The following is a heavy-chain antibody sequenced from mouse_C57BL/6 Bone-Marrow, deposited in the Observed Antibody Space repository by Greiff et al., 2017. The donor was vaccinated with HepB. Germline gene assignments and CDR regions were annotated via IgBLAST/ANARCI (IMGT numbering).Heavy chain of an antibody. CDR1: GFTFSSYT. Sequence: EVQGVESGGGLVKPGGSLKLSCAASGFTFSSYTMSWVRQTPEKRLEWVATISGGGGNTYYPDSVKGRFTISRDNAKNTLYLQMSSLRSEDTALYYCARHQGRAWFAYGGQGTLVTVSA. D-gene: IGHD3-2*02. CDR2: ISGGGGNT. J-gene: IGHJ3*01. CDR3: ARHQGRAWFAY. V-gene: IGHV5-9*01.